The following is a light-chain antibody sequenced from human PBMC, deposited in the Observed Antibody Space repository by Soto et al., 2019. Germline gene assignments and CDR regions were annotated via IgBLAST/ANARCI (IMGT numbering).Light chain of an antibody. V-gene: IGKV3-20*01. CDR1: QSVANNY. J-gene: IGKJ3*01. CDR2: AAS. Sequence: EVVLTQSPGTLSLSPGESATLSCRASQSVANNYLAWYQQRPGQAPSLLIYAASSRADGIPDRFSGSGSGTDFTLTISRLEPEDFGVFYCHHYSRSPIFTFGPGTTVDMK. CDR3: HHYSRSPIFT.